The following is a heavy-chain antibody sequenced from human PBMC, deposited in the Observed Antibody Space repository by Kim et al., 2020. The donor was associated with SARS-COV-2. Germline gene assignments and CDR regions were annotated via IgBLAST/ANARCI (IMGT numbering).Heavy chain of an antibody. CDR3: ARDQGWVPDH. Sequence: NTNSAQKLQGRVTMTTDTSTSTAYMELRSLRSDDTAVYYCARDQGWVPDHWGQGTLVTVSS. J-gene: IGHJ4*02. V-gene: IGHV1-18*01. CDR2: NT. D-gene: IGHD1-26*01.